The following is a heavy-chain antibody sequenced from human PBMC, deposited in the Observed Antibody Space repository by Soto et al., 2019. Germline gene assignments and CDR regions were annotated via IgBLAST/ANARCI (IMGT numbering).Heavy chain of an antibody. J-gene: IGHJ6*02. CDR3: ARDWGAAGYYISVYYGMDV. CDR1: GYSISSGYY. D-gene: IGHD6-13*01. V-gene: IGHV4-38-2*02. CDR2: IYHSGST. Sequence: SETLSLTCAVSGYSISSGYYWGWIRQPPGKGLEWIGSIYHSGSTYYNPSLKSRVTISVDTSKNQFSLKLSSVTAADTAVYYCARDWGAAGYYISVYYGMDVWGQGTTVTVP.